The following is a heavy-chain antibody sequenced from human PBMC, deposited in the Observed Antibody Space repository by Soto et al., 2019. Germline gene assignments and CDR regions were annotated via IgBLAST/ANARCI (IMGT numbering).Heavy chain of an antibody. V-gene: IGHV3-30*04. Sequence: QVQLVESGGGVVQPGGSLRLSCAGPGGIFSSRPMHWVRQAPGKGLEWVSVISYDGSNKYYANSVKGRFTISRDNSKNTLSLQMSSLRAEDTAVYYCATERVGDYLFDPFDIWGQGTMVTVSS. CDR1: GGIFSSRP. D-gene: IGHD4-17*01. CDR2: ISYDGSNK. CDR3: ATERVGDYLFDPFDI. J-gene: IGHJ3*02.